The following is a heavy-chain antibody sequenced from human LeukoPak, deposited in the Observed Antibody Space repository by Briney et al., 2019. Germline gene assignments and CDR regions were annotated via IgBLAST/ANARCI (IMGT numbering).Heavy chain of an antibody. J-gene: IGHJ4*02. CDR3: ARERDDFWSGPTDY. D-gene: IGHD3-3*01. CDR1: GYTFTGYY. Sequence: ASVKVSCKASGYTFTGYYMHWVRQAPGQGLEWMGWINPNSGGTNYAQRFQGRVTMTRDTSISTAYMELSRLRSDDTAVYYCARERDDFWSGPTDYWGQGTLVTVSS. CDR2: INPNSGGT. V-gene: IGHV1-2*02.